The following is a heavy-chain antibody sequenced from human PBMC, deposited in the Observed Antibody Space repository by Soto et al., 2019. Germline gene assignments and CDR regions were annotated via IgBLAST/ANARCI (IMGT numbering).Heavy chain of an antibody. CDR3: SRRYRSTVLGY. D-gene: IGHD2-8*02. CDR1: GGSVTTADYY. Sequence: QVQLQESGPGLVKPSQTLSLTCTVSGGSVTTADYYWNWIRQPPGKGLEWIGYIYYSGSTSYYPSLNSRLTIALDTSKNQFSLQMSSVTAADSHVYYCSRRYRSTVLGYWGQGTLVTVSS. J-gene: IGHJ4*02. CDR2: IYYSGST. V-gene: IGHV4-30-4*01.